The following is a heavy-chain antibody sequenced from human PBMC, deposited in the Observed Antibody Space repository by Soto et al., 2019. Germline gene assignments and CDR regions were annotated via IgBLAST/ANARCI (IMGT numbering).Heavy chain of an antibody. D-gene: IGHD4-17*01. CDR3: ARTMTTSGWFDP. Sequence: SETLSLTCAGSGGPITSGGYSWSWIRQPPGKGLEWIGYIYHSGGTYYNPSLKSRVTLSIDRTKKQFSLKLKSVTAADTAVYFCARTMTTSGWFDPWGQGTLVTVSS. CDR1: GGPITSGGYS. CDR2: IYHSGGT. J-gene: IGHJ5*02. V-gene: IGHV4-30-2*01.